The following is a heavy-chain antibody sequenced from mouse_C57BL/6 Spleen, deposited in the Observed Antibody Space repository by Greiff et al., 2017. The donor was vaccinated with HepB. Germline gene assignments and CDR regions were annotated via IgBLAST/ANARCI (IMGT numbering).Heavy chain of an antibody. CDR3: ARHGSSYGYAMDY. CDR2: INPGSGGT. D-gene: IGHD1-1*01. CDR1: GYAFTNYL. Sequence: VKLQESGAELVRPGTSVKVSCKASGYAFTNYLIEWVKQRPGQGLEWIGVINPGSGGTNYNEKFKGKATLTADKSSSTAYMQLSSLTSEDSAVYFCARHGSSYGYAMDYWGQGTSVTVSS. V-gene: IGHV1-54*01. J-gene: IGHJ4*01.